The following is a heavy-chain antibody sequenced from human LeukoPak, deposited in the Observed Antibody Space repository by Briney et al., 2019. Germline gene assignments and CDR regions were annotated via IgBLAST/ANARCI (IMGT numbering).Heavy chain of an antibody. J-gene: IGHJ4*02. CDR1: GFTFSSYG. CDR2: ISGSGGST. V-gene: IGHV3-23*01. CDR3: ARVSIVGAFFDY. Sequence: GGSLRLSCAASGFTFSSYGMSWVRQAPGKGLEWVSAISGSGGSTYYADSVKGRFTISRDNAKNSLYLQMNSLRAEGTAVYYCARVSIVGAFFDYWGQGTLVTVSS. D-gene: IGHD1-26*01.